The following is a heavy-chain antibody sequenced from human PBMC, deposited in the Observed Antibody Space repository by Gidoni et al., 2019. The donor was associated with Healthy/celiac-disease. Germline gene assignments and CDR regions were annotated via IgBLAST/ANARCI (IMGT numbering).Heavy chain of an antibody. CDR2: ISSSSSYI. V-gene: IGHV3-21*01. CDR3: ARVNGYYDFWSGYGSFDY. J-gene: IGHJ4*02. CDR1: GFTFSSYS. Sequence: EVQLVESGGGLVKPGGSLRLTCAASGFTFSSYSMNWVRQAPGKGLEWVSSISSSSSYIYYADSVKGRFTISRDNAKNSLYLQMNSLRAEDTAVYYCARVNGYYDFWSGYGSFDYWGQGTLVTVSS. D-gene: IGHD3-3*01.